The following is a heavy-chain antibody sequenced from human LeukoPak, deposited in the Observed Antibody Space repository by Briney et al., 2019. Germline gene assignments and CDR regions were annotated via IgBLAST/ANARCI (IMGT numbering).Heavy chain of an antibody. D-gene: IGHD6-19*01. CDR3: ARAPGYSSGYYFDY. Sequence: SETLPLTCTVSGGSLTGYYWNWIRQPPGKGLEWIGYIYNSGGTYYNPSLESRVTISVDTPNSQFSLKLSSVTDADTAVYYCARAPGYSSGYYFDYWGQGTLVTVSS. CDR2: IYNSGGT. J-gene: IGHJ4*02. V-gene: IGHV4-59*12. CDR1: GGSLTGYY.